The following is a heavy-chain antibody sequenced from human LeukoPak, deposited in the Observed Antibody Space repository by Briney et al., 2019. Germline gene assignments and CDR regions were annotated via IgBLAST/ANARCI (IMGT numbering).Heavy chain of an antibody. J-gene: IGHJ4*02. Sequence: KPGGSLRLSCAASGFTFSNYSMNWVRQAPGKGLEWVSSISSGSSYIYYADSMKGRFTISRDNSKNTLYLQMNSLRAEDTAVYYCAKAPYCGGDCYSVFDYWGQGTLVTVSS. CDR1: GFTFSNYS. V-gene: IGHV3-21*04. CDR2: ISSGSSYI. D-gene: IGHD2-21*02. CDR3: AKAPYCGGDCYSVFDY.